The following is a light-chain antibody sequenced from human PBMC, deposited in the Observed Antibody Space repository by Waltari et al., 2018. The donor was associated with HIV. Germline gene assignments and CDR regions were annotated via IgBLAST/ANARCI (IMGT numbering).Light chain of an antibody. J-gene: IGLJ3*02. Sequence: SSELTQDPAVSVALGQTVRITCQGDSLSSFYATWYQQKPGQAPTIDIYGKNNRPSGGPDRFSGSSSGKTAALTITGAQAEDEADYYCNSRDSSGNHFWLFGGGTKLAVL. CDR2: GKN. CDR1: SLSSFY. V-gene: IGLV3-19*01. CDR3: NSRDSSGNHFWL.